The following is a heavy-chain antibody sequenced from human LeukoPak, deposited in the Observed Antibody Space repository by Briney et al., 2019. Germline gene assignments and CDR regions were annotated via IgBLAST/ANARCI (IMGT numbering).Heavy chain of an antibody. CDR1: GFTFSNAW. J-gene: IGHJ4*02. D-gene: IGHD2-8*01. Sequence: GGSLRLSCAASGFTFSNAWLSWVRQAPGKGLEWVGRIKSKTDGGTTDYAAPVKGRFTISRDDSKNTLYLQMNSLKTEDTAVYYCTTDIVLMVYAIHCGYWGQGTLVTVSS. CDR3: TTDIVLMVYAIHCGY. V-gene: IGHV3-15*01. CDR2: IKSKTDGGTT.